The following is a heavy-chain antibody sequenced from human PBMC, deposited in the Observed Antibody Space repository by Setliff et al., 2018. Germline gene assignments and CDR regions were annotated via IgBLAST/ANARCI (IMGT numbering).Heavy chain of an antibody. J-gene: IGHJ4*02. D-gene: IGHD5-18*01. CDR3: ARRVGSVGIQLPDY. CDR2: MNPNSGNT. V-gene: IGHV1-8*02. Sequence: ASVKVSCKASGYIFTGYYMHWVRQATGQGLEWMGWMNPNSGNTGYAQKFQGRVTMTRNTSISTAYMELSSLRSEDTAVYYCARRVGSVGIQLPDYWGQGTLVTVSS. CDR1: GYIFTGYY.